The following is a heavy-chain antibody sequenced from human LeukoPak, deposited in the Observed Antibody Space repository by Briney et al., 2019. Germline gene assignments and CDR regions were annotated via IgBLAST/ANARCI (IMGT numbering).Heavy chain of an antibody. CDR2: ITPSGGTT. CDR3: ATGSGTYSPDY. V-gene: IGHV1-46*03. J-gene: IGHJ4*02. CDR1: GDTITRNY. Sequence: ASVKVSCKTSGDTITRNYIHWVRQAPGQGLEWMGVITPSGGTTTYAQNFQGRVTMTRDTSTSTVYMQLNSLRSDDTAVYYCATGSGTYSPDYWGQGTLVTVSS. D-gene: IGHD1-26*01.